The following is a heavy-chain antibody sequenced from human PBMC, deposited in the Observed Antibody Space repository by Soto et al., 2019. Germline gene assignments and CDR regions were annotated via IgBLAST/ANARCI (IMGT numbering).Heavy chain of an antibody. CDR1: GGSLSSHF. Sequence: LXLTCIVSGGSLSSHFWAWIRQPPWKGLEWVGYIFYTGITNYNPSLQSRVSISVDTSKERFSLTLNSVTAADTAVYYCARGGYDFSGVNFDEGFDFWGQGIPVTVSS. V-gene: IGHV4-59*11. CDR2: IFYTGIT. CDR3: ARGGYDFSGVNFDEGFDF. J-gene: IGHJ3*01. D-gene: IGHD3-22*01.